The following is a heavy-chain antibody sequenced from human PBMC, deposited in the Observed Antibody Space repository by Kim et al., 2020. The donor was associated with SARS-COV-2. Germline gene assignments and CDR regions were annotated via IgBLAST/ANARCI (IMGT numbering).Heavy chain of an antibody. D-gene: IGHD4-4*01. V-gene: IGHV4-34*01. Sequence: SETLSLTCAVYGGSFSGYYWSWIRQPPGKGLEWIGEINHSGSTNYNPSLKSRVTISVDTSKNQFSLKLSSVTAADTAVYYCARDQTTEGMDVWGQGTTVTVSS. CDR1: GGSFSGYY. CDR2: INHSGST. J-gene: IGHJ6*02. CDR3: ARDQTTEGMDV.